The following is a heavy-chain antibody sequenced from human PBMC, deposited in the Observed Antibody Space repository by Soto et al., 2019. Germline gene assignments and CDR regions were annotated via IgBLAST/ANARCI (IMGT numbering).Heavy chain of an antibody. CDR2: IYYSGST. V-gene: IGHV4-30-4*01. CDR1: GGSISSGDYY. J-gene: IGHJ5*02. CDR3: ARDYYDSSGYYLRDNWFDP. D-gene: IGHD3-22*01. Sequence: SETLSLTCTVSGGSISSGDYYWSWIRQPPGKGLEWIGYIYYSGSTYYNPSLKSRVTISVDTSKNQFSLKLSSVTAADTAVYYCARDYYDSSGYYLRDNWFDPWGQGTLVTVS.